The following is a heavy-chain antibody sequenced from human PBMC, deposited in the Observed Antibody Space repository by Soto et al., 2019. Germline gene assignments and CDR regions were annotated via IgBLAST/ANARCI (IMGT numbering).Heavy chain of an antibody. Sequence: GGSLRLSCAASGFTFRYTAMHWVRQAPGKGLEWVAAIWGDGSTEKYADSVKGRFTISRDNSKNTVYLQMNSLRAEDTAVYYCAMESGWYYYGMDVWGQGTTVTVSS. CDR1: GFTFRYTA. CDR3: AMESGWYYYGMDV. V-gene: IGHV3-33*01. CDR2: IWGDGSTE. D-gene: IGHD6-19*01. J-gene: IGHJ6*02.